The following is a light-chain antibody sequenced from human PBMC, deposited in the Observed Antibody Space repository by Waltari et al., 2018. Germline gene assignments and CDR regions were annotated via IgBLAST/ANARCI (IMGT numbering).Light chain of an antibody. CDR3: QSYYGTDWV. CDR1: SGSIASNY. Sequence: NFMLTQPHSVSESPGKTVTISCTRSSGSIASNYVQWYQQRPGSAPTTVIYEINQRPSGVSVRFSGSIDSSSNSAPLTISGLKAEDEADYYCQSYYGTDWVFGGGTKLTVL. CDR2: EIN. J-gene: IGLJ3*02. V-gene: IGLV6-57*04.